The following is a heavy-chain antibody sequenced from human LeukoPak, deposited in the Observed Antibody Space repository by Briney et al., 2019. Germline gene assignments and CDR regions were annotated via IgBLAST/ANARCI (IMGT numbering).Heavy chain of an antibody. J-gene: IGHJ5*02. D-gene: IGHD3-10*01. V-gene: IGHV4-59*01. CDR1: RGSITTYY. CDR2: VYHSGST. CDR3: AADRQQGGSGSYWFDP. Sequence: SKTLSLTCTVSRGSITTYYWSWIRQSAGKGLEWIGNVYHSGSTTYNPSLKSRVTISVDTSKNQFSLRMTSVTTADTAVYYCAADRQQGGSGSYWFDPWGQGTQVTVSS.